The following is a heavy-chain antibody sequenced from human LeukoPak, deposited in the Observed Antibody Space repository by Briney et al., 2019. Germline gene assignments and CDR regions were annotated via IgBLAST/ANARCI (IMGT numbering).Heavy chain of an antibody. CDR3: AKWGDYDVLTGYYDSDY. J-gene: IGHJ4*02. V-gene: IGHV3-23*01. D-gene: IGHD3-9*01. CDR1: GFTFSNYA. CDR2: IVGSGAST. Sequence: PGGSLRLSCAASGFTFSNYAMSWARQAPGKGLEWVSAIVGSGASTYYADSVKGRFTISRDNSKNTLYLQMNSLRAEDTALYYCAKWGDYDVLTGYYDSDYWGQGTLVTVSS.